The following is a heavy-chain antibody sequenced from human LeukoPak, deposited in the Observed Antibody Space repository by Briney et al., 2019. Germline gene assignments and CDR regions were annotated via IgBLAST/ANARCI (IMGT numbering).Heavy chain of an antibody. D-gene: IGHD3-22*01. J-gene: IGHJ6*02. CDR1: GFTFSSYS. V-gene: IGHV3-48*04. CDR3: ARDFADGSSGYSNYGMDV. CDR2: ISTTTSII. Sequence: GGSLRLSCAASGFTFSSYSMNWVRQAPGKGLEWVSFISTTTSIIYYADSVKGRFTISRDNAKNSLYLHMNGLRAEDTAVYYCARDFADGSSGYSNYGMDVWGQGTTVTVSS.